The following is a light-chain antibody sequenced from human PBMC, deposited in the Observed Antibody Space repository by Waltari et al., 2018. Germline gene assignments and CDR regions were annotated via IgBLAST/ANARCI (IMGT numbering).Light chain of an antibody. V-gene: IGLV2-14*03. CDR1: HSDLGGSNF. J-gene: IGLJ3*02. CDR2: DVT. CDR3: SSYTTTRVM. Sequence: QSALTQPASVSGSPGQSTTISCPGTHSDLGGSNFFSWYQQQPGKAPKVITYDVTNRPSGVSDRFSGSKSGNTAALTISGLQAEDEADYYCSSYTTTRVMFGGGTKVTVL.